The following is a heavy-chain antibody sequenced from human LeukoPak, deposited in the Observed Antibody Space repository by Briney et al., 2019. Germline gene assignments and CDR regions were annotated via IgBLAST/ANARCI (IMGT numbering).Heavy chain of an antibody. D-gene: IGHD3-10*01. Sequence: SGGSLRLSCAASGFTVTNNYMTWVRQAPGKGLEWVSVIYSGGNTYYADSVKGRFTISRDNSKNTLYLQMNGLRAEDTAVYFCAKGLYDSRSPMGAFDVWGLGTMVTVSS. CDR2: IYSGGNT. V-gene: IGHV3-66*01. J-gene: IGHJ3*01. CDR1: GFTVTNNY. CDR3: AKGLYDSRSPMGAFDV.